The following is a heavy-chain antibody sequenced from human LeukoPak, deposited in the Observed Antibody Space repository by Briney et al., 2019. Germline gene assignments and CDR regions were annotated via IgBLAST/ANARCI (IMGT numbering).Heavy chain of an antibody. D-gene: IGHD5-18*01. Sequence: GESLKISCKGSGYSFTNYWIGWVRQMSGKGLEWMAIIYPGDSDTRYSPSFQDQVTISADKSISTAYLQWSSLKASDTAMYYCARREDSYGYSYYFDYWGQGTLVTVSS. CDR2: IYPGDSDT. V-gene: IGHV5-51*01. CDR3: ARREDSYGYSYYFDY. CDR1: GYSFTNYW. J-gene: IGHJ4*02.